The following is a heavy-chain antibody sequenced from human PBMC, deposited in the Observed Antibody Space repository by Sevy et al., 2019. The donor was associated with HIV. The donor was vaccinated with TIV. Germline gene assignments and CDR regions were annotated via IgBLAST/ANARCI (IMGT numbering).Heavy chain of an antibody. J-gene: IGHJ6*02. CDR3: VKDKESRVIIPAAMAFYGMDV. V-gene: IGHV3-9*01. CDR2: ISWNSGGI. CDR1: GFTLSDYY. D-gene: IGHD2-2*01. Sequence: GGSLRLSCTASGFTLSDYYMSWIRQAPGKGLEWVSSISWNSGGIAYAASVKGRFTISRDNAKNSLYLQMNSLRAEDTALYYCVKDKESRVIIPAAMAFYGMDVWGQGTTVTVSS.